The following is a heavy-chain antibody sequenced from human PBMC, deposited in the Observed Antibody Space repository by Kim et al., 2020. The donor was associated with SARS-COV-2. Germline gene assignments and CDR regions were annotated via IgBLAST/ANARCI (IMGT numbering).Heavy chain of an antibody. CDR3: ARNAAAAGTGGWFDP. V-gene: IGHV4-34*01. CDR1: GGSFSGYY. D-gene: IGHD6-13*01. CDR2: INHSGST. Sequence: SETLSLTCAVYGGSFSGYYWSWIRQPPGKGLEWIGEINHSGSTNYNPSLKSRVTISVDTSKNQFSLKLSSVTAADTAVYYCARNAAAAGTGGWFDPWGQGTLVTVSS. J-gene: IGHJ5*02.